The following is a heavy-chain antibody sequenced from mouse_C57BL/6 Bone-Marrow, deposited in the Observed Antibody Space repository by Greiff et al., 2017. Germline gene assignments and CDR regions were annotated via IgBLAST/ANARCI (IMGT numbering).Heavy chain of an antibody. CDR2: IWGDGGT. Sequence: VMLVESGPGLVAPSQSLSITCTVSGFSLTSYGVSWVRQPPGKGLEWLGVIWGDGGTNYHSALISRLSISKENSKSPVFIKLNSLQTDDTATYYCARGYDVFDYWGQGTTLTVSS. V-gene: IGHV2-3*01. CDR3: ARGYDVFDY. D-gene: IGHD2-2*01. CDR1: GFSLTSYG. J-gene: IGHJ2*01.